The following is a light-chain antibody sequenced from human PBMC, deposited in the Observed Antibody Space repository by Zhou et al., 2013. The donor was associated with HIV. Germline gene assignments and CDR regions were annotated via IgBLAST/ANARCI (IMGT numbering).Light chain of an antibody. V-gene: IGKV1-5*03. Sequence: DIQMTQSPSTLSASVGDRVTITCRAXQSIGTWLAWYQHKAGKAPKLLIYKASSLQSGVPPRFSGSGSGTEFTLTISSLQPDDFANFFCQNXNDYVWTFGQGTKV. J-gene: IGKJ1*01. CDR3: QNXNDYVWT. CDR2: KAS. CDR1: QSIGTW.